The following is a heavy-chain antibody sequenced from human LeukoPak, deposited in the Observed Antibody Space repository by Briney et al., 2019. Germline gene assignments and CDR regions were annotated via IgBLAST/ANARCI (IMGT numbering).Heavy chain of an antibody. CDR3: ARDLMWGFDY. CDR1: GFTFSGHA. D-gene: IGHD7-27*01. V-gene: IGHV3-30*02. J-gene: IGHJ4*02. CDR2: IGNDGRDQ. Sequence: GGSLRLSCAASGFTFSGHAMHWVRQTPGVGLEWVAIIGNDGRDQHYSDSVKGRFTIPRDNSKNTLFLQLNSLRPEDTALYLCARDLMWGFDYWGQGTLVTVSS.